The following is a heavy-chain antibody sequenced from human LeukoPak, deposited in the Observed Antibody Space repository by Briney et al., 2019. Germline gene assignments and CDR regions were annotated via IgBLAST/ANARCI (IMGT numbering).Heavy chain of an antibody. CDR2: ISGSGENT. CDR3: AKERVGAVAGNKVGFDY. CDR1: GFTFSSYA. V-gene: IGHV3-23*01. Sequence: GGSLRLSCAASGFTFSSYAMSWVRQAPGKGLEWVSGISGSGENTYYADSVKGRLTISRDSSRQTLHLQVNSLRAEDTAVYFCAKERVGAVAGNKVGFDYWGQGTLVTVSS. D-gene: IGHD1-1*01. J-gene: IGHJ4*02.